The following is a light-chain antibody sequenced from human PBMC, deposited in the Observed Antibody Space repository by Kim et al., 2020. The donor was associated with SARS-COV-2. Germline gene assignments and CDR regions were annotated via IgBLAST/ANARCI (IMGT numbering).Light chain of an antibody. CDR1: SLRSYY. CDR3: NSRDSSGYHHYV. CDR2: GKN. Sequence: LGQTVRITGQGDSLRSYYASWYQQKPGQAPVLVIYGKNNRPSGIPDRFSGSSSGNTASLTITGAQAEDEADYYCNSRDSSGYHHYVFGTGTKVTVL. J-gene: IGLJ1*01. V-gene: IGLV3-19*01.